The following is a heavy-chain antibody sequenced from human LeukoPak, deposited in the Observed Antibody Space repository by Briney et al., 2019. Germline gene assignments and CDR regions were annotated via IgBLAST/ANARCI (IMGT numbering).Heavy chain of an antibody. CDR3: ARVKEMAATFYHYYAMDV. CDR1: GGSFIGYF. V-gene: IGHV4-34*01. J-gene: IGHJ6*02. D-gene: IGHD5-24*01. CDR2: IKPSGRT. Sequence: PSETLSLTCAVSGGSFIGYFCSWIRQPPGKGLEWIGEIKPSGRTNYNPSLKSRVTISVDTSKNQFSLRLSSVTAADTAVYSRARVKEMAATFYHYYAMDVWGQGTTVSVSS.